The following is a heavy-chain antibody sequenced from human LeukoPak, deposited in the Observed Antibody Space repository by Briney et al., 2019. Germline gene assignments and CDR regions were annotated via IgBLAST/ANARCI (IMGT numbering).Heavy chain of an antibody. D-gene: IGHD6-19*01. V-gene: IGHV5-51*01. Sequence: AESLKISCMGSGYSFNTYCVGWFRQMPGKGLEWLGVIYPGDSDNRYSPSFQGQVSISADKSISTAYLQWSSLKASDTAMYYCARVAVAGPVEFDYWGQGTLVSVSS. J-gene: IGHJ4*02. CDR1: GYSFNTYC. CDR2: IYPGDSDN. CDR3: ARVAVAGPVEFDY.